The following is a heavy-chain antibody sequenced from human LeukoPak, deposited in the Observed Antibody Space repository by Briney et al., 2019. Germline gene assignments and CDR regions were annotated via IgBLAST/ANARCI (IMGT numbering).Heavy chain of an antibody. CDR2: INHGGTT. J-gene: IGHJ4*02. CDR1: GGSFSGYF. Sequence: SETLSLTCGVYGGSFSGYFWSWIRQTPGTGLEWIGDINHGGTTNYNPPLKSRVTISVDTSKNHYSLKMNSVTAADTAIYYCARANKGPFDYWGQGTLVTVSS. CDR3: ARANKGPFDY. V-gene: IGHV4-34*01.